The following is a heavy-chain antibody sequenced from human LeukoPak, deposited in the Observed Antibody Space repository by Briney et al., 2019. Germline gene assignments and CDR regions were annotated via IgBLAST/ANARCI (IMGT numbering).Heavy chain of an antibody. CDR1: GGSFSGYY. D-gene: IGHD3-22*01. Sequence: ETLSLTCAVYGGSFSGYYWSWIRQPPGKGLEWVSAISGSGGSTYYADSVKGRFTISRDNSKNTLYLQMNSLRAEDTAVYYCAKVTPNYYDSSGYYEGYFDYWGQGTLVTVSS. CDR3: AKVTPNYYDSSGYYEGYFDY. CDR2: ISGSGGST. V-gene: IGHV3-23*01. J-gene: IGHJ4*02.